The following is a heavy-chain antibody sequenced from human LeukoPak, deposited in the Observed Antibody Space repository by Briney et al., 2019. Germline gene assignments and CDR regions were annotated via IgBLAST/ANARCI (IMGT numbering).Heavy chain of an antibody. J-gene: IGHJ4*02. CDR2: IRYDGRNK. CDR1: GFNFSNYA. Sequence: GGALRLSCAASGFNFSNYAMHWVRQAPGKGLEWVAFIRYDGRNKYYADSVKGRFTISRDNSKNTLYLQMNSLRGEDTAVYYCAKDSLRERIVGSTTRGVNDYWGQGTLVTVSS. CDR3: AKDSLRERIVGSTTRGVNDY. D-gene: IGHD1-26*01. V-gene: IGHV3-30*02.